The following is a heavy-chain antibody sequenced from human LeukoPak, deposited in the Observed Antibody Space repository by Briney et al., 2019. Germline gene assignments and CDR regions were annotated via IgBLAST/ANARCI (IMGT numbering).Heavy chain of an antibody. CDR1: GGSFSGYY. J-gene: IGHJ4*02. Sequence: SSETLSLTCAVYGGSFSGYYWSWIRQPPGKGLEWIGEINHSGSTNYNPSLKSRVTISVDTSKNQFSLKLSSVTAADTAVYYCARGGDYDILTGFNYWGQGTLVTVSS. CDR2: INHSGST. D-gene: IGHD3-9*01. CDR3: ARGGDYDILTGFNY. V-gene: IGHV4-34*01.